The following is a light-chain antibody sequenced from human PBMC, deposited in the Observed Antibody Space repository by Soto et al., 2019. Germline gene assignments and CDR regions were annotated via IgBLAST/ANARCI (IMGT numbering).Light chain of an antibody. CDR1: SSDIGGYNY. CDR2: TVT. V-gene: IGLV2-11*01. CDR3: CSYAGSSSYV. J-gene: IGLJ1*01. Sequence: QSVLTQPRSVSGSPGQSVTISCTGTSSDIGGYNYVSWYQQHPGKAPKLMIYTVTKRPSGVPDRFSGSKSDNTAYLTISGLQADDEADYYCCSYAGSSSYVFVTGTKVTVL.